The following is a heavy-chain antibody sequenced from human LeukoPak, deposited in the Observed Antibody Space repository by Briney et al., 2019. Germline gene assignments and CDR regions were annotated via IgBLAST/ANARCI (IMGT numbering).Heavy chain of an antibody. J-gene: IGHJ6*02. V-gene: IGHV4-59*11. CDR2: IHYSGRP. CDR3: AGCGVDYDMDV. D-gene: IGHD1-26*01. CDR1: GDSISGHY. Sequence: SETLSLTCTVSGDSISGHYWTWIRQPPGKGLEWIGQIHYSGRPDYNPSLKSPVTISVDTSQNQLSLKVSSVTGADTAVYYFAGCGVDYDMDVWAQGTTVSVSS.